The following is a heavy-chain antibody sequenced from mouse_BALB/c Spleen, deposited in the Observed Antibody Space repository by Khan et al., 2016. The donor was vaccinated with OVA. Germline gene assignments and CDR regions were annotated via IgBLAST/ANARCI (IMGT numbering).Heavy chain of an antibody. CDR3: ATVYGNAFAF. CDR1: GFTIKDTY. CDR2: IDTPNDDS. Sequence: IQFVQSGAELVKPGASVKLSCSVSGFTIKDTYIHWMKQRPEQGLVWFGRIDTPNDDSKYGPKFQAQATLTADTSSNTFYLHLSTLTSEDTAVYYCATVYGNAFAFWGQGTLVSVSA. V-gene: IGHV14-3*02. D-gene: IGHD2-1*01. J-gene: IGHJ3*01.